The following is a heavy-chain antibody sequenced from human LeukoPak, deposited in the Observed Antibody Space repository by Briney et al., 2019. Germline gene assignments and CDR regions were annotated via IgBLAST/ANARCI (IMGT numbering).Heavy chain of an antibody. CDR3: VRGGPSTWS. Sequence: GGSLRLSCVASGFTFSSYSMNWVRQAPGRGPVWVSRINHDGSDTIYADSVRGRFTISRDDAKNTLYLQMNNLRAEDTAVYYCVRGGPSTWSWGQGTLVTVSS. V-gene: IGHV3-74*01. CDR1: GFTFSSYS. J-gene: IGHJ5*02. CDR2: INHDGSDT. D-gene: IGHD2-15*01.